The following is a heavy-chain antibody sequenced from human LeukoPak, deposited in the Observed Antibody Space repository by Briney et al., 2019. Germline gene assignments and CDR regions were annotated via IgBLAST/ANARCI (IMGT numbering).Heavy chain of an antibody. CDR3: VRDGDDFNFDY. Sequence: GGSLRLSCAASGFTFRSYWMHWARQAPGKGLEWVSRVIRDGSFTNYADSVKGRFTISRDNAKNTLYLQMSSLRAEDTAVYFCVRDGDDFNFDYWGQGSLVTVSS. CDR1: GFTFRSYW. J-gene: IGHJ4*02. V-gene: IGHV3-74*01. CDR2: VIRDGSFT. D-gene: IGHD5-24*01.